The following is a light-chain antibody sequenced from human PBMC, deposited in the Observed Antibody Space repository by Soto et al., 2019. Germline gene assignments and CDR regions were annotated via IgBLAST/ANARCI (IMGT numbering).Light chain of an antibody. CDR3: QQSYSNPKT. CDR2: AAS. Sequence: DIQMTQSPSSLSASVGDRVTITCRASQSMSSYLNWYQQKPGKAPKLLIYAASSLQSGVPSRFSGSGSGTDFTLTISSLQPEDFATYYCQQSYSNPKTFRQGTKVEIK. J-gene: IGKJ1*01. CDR1: QSMSSY. V-gene: IGKV1-39*01.